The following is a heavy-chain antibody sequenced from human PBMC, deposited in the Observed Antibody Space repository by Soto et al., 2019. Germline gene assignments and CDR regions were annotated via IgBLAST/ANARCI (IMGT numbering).Heavy chain of an antibody. J-gene: IGHJ6*02. D-gene: IGHD2-8*01. CDR3: ARGYSTDCSNGVCLSFYNHDMDV. CDR2: INPKSGGT. V-gene: IGHV1-2*04. Sequence: GASVKVSCKASGYSFTDYHMHWVRQAPGQGLEWLGRINPKSGGTSTAQKFQGWVTMTRDTSISTAYMELTRLRSDDTAVYYCARGYSTDCSNGVCLSFYNHDMDVWGPGTTVTVSS. CDR1: GYSFTDYH.